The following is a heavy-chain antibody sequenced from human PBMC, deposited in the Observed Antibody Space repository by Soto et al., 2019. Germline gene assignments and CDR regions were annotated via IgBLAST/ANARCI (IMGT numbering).Heavy chain of an antibody. V-gene: IGHV3-66*01. Sequence: EVQLVESGGGLVQPGGSLRLSCAAAGFTVSSKYMSWVRQAPGKGLEWVSLIQSGGPTYYADSVKGRFTISRDTSENTVHLQMDSLRAEDTAVYYCARDDVLCEGGRCYGVPLDVWAKGPRSPSPQ. J-gene: IGHJ6*04. CDR3: ARDDVLCEGGRCYGVPLDV. CDR1: GFTVSSKY. CDR2: IQSGGPT. D-gene: IGHD2-15*01.